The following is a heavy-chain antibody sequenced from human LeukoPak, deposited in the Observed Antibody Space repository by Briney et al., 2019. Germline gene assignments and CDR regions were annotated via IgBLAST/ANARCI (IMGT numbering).Heavy chain of an antibody. D-gene: IGHD2-15*01. Sequence: SETLSLTCTVSGGSISNYYWSWIRQPAGKGLEWIGRIYTSGSTNYNPSLKSRVTMSVATSKNQFSLNLSSVTAADTAVYYCAREVVVAARGDYFDYWGQGTLVTVSS. CDR3: AREVVVAARGDYFDY. CDR1: GGSISNYY. V-gene: IGHV4-4*07. J-gene: IGHJ4*02. CDR2: IYTSGST.